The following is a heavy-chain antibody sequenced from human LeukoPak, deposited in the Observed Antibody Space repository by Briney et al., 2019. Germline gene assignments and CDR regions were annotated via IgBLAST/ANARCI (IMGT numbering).Heavy chain of an antibody. J-gene: IGHJ4*02. Sequence: GESLKISCKCSGYKFTSYWINWVRQMPGQGLEWMGRIDPSDSYTMYSPSFQGHVTISADKSISTAYLQWSSLKASDSAMYYCARVLGYSYGWNYWGQGTLVTVSS. CDR2: IDPSDSYT. CDR3: ARVLGYSYGWNY. D-gene: IGHD5-18*01. V-gene: IGHV5-10-1*01. CDR1: GYKFTSYW.